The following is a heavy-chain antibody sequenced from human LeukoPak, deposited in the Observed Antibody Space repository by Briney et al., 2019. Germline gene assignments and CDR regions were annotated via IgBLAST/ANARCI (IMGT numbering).Heavy chain of an antibody. CDR3: ARGITGY. CDR1: GFTFSTYW. D-gene: IGHD1-14*01. J-gene: IGHJ4*02. Sequence: PGGSLRLSCAASGFTFSTYWMSWVRQAPGKGPEWLANIKEDGSEKYYVDSVKGRFSISRDNAKNSLYLHMNSLRAEDTAVYYCARGITGYWGQGALVTVSS. CDR2: IKEDGSEK. V-gene: IGHV3-7*01.